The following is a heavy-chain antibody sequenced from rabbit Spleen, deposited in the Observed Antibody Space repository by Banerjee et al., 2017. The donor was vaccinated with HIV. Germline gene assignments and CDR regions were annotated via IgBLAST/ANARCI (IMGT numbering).Heavy chain of an antibody. J-gene: IGHJ4*01. CDR2: IYTGNGKN. D-gene: IGHD6-1*01. CDR3: ARDDGSYDYIDGYFNL. Sequence: QEQLVESGGGLVQPGGSLKLSCKGSGFDFSTYYMSWVRQAPGKGLEWIGFIYTGNGKNYYASWAKGRFTISKSSSTTVTLQLTSLTAADTATYFCARDDGSYDYIDGYFNLWGPGTLVTVS. V-gene: IGHV1S45*01. CDR1: GFDFSTYYM.